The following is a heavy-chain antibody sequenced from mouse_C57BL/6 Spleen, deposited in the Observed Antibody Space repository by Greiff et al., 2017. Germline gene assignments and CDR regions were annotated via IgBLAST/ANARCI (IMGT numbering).Heavy chain of an antibody. Sequence: VQLQQPGAELVKPGASVKLSCKASGYTFTSYWMHWVKQRPGQGLEWIGMIHPNSGSTNYNEKFKSKATLTVDNSSSTAYMQLSSLTSEDSAVYYCAGLYYGSPYFDYWGQGTTLTVSS. V-gene: IGHV1-64*01. CDR1: GYTFTSYW. CDR2: IHPNSGST. D-gene: IGHD1-1*01. J-gene: IGHJ2*01. CDR3: AGLYYGSPYFDY.